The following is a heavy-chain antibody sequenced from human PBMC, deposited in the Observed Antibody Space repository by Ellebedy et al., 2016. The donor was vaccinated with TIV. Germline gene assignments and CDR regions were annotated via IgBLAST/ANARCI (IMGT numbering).Heavy chain of an antibody. J-gene: IGHJ4*02. CDR3: ARDGELGLRVSIDY. D-gene: IGHD7-27*01. Sequence: ASVKVSCKASGYTFTGFYIHWVRQAPGQGLEWMEWINPNSDVTNYAQKFQGRVTMTRDTSIMTAYMELNNLRSDDTAMYYCARDGELGLRVSIDYWGQGTLVTVSS. CDR2: INPNSDVT. CDR1: GYTFTGFY. V-gene: IGHV1-2*02.